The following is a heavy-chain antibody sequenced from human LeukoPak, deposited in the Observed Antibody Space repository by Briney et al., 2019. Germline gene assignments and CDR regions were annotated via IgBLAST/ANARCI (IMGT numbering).Heavy chain of an antibody. D-gene: IGHD2-21*02. CDR2: ISDSGFST. CDR1: GFTCSSYG. J-gene: IGHJ2*01. CDR3: AKTFSGDPNIWYFDL. Sequence: SGGSLRLSCAASGFTCSSYGMSWVRQAPGKGLEWVSAISDSGFSTYYADSVKGRFTISRDNSKDTLYLQMNSLRAEDTALYYCAKTFSGDPNIWYFDLWGRGTLVTVSS. V-gene: IGHV3-23*01.